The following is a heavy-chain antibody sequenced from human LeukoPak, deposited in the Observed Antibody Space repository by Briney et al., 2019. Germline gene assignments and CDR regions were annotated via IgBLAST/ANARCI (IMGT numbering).Heavy chain of an antibody. D-gene: IGHD5-18*01. V-gene: IGHV3-30*02. Sequence: PGGSLLLSCAASGFTFSSYGMHWVRQAPGKGLEWVAFIRYDGSNKYYADSVKGRFTISRDNSKNTLYLQMNSLRAEDTAVYYCAKNFVDTAMTYFDYWGQGTLVTVSS. CDR1: GFTFSSYG. J-gene: IGHJ4*02. CDR3: AKNFVDTAMTYFDY. CDR2: IRYDGSNK.